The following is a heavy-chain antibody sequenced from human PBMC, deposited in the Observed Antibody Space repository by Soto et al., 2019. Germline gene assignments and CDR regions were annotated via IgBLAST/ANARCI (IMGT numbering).Heavy chain of an antibody. D-gene: IGHD6-19*01. V-gene: IGHV4-4*02. CDR2: VYHSGTA. CDR1: SGSISSNNW. CDR3: AREPTSQSRGWPYFDQ. J-gene: IGHJ4*02. Sequence: QVQLQESGPGLVKPSETLSLTCAVSSGSISSNNWWSWVRQPPGKGLEGIGEVYHSGTANYNPSLKSRVTMSVDKSKNQCALKLSSVTAADTAVYFCAREPTSQSRGWPYFDQWGQGTLVTVSS.